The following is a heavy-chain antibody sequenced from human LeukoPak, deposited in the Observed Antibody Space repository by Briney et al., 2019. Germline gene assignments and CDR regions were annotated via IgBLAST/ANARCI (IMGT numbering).Heavy chain of an antibody. J-gene: IGHJ4*02. CDR2: IYYSGST. D-gene: IGHD3-22*01. CDR1: GGSISSYY. Sequence: SETLSLTCTVSGGSISSYYWSWIRQPPGKGLEWIGYIYYSGSTNYNPSLKNRVTISVDTSKNQFSLKLSSVTAADTAVYFCARSGGLWLLTYYFDYWGQGTLVTVSS. CDR3: ARSGGLWLLTYYFDY. V-gene: IGHV4-59*12.